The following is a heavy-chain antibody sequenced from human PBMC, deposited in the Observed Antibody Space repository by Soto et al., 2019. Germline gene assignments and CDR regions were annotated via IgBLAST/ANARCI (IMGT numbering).Heavy chain of an antibody. CDR3: TRIYCTTTSCFINGMDV. Sequence: SETLSLTCTVSGGSISSGDYYWSWIRQPPGKGLEWIGYIYYSGSTYYNPSLKSRVTISVDTSKNQFSLILSSVTAADTATYYCTRIYCTTTSCFINGMDVWGQGTTVTVSS. V-gene: IGHV4-30-4*01. J-gene: IGHJ6*02. CDR2: IYYSGST. D-gene: IGHD2-2*01. CDR1: GGSISSGDYY.